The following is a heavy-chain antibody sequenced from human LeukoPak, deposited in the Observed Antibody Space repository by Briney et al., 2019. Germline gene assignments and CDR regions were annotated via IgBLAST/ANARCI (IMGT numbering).Heavy chain of an antibody. V-gene: IGHV4-34*01. J-gene: IGHJ4*02. D-gene: IGHD3-10*01. Sequence: SETLSLTCAVYGGSFSGYYWSWILQPPGKGLEWIGEINHSGSTNYNPSLKSRVTISVDTSKNQFSLKLSSVTAADTAVYYCARVTLVRGSGTYYFDYWGQGTLVTVSS. CDR1: GGSFSGYY. CDR2: INHSGST. CDR3: ARVTLVRGSGTYYFDY.